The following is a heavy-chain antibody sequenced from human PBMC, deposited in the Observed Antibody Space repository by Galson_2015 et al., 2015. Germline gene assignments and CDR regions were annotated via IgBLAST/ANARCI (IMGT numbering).Heavy chain of an antibody. V-gene: IGHV3-23*01. Sequence: SLRLSCAASGFTFSSYAMSWVRQAPGKGLEWVSAISGSGGSTYYANYMKGRFTISRDNSKNTLYLQMNSLRAEDTAVYYCAKGLMIAAAGKLDYYYGMDVWGQGTTVTVSS. D-gene: IGHD6-13*01. CDR3: AKGLMIAAAGKLDYYYGMDV. CDR1: GFTFSSYA. J-gene: IGHJ6*02. CDR2: ISGSGGST.